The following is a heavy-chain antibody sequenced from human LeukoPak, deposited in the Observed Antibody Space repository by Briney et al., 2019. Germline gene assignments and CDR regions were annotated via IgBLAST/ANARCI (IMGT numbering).Heavy chain of an antibody. J-gene: IGHJ3*02. V-gene: IGHV5-51*01. CDR3: ARRLSSSWYFDDFDI. D-gene: IGHD6-13*01. CDR1: GYSFTSYW. Sequence: GESLKISCKGSGYSFTSYWIGWVRQMPGKGLEWMGIIYPGDSDTRYSPSFQGQVTISADKSISTAYLQWSSLKASDTAMYYCARRLSSSWYFDDFDIWGQGTMVTVSS. CDR2: IYPGDSDT.